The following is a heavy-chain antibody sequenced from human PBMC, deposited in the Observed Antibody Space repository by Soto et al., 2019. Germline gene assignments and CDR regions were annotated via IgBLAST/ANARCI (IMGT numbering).Heavy chain of an antibody. J-gene: IGHJ4*02. V-gene: IGHV1-3*01. Sequence: ASVKVSCKASGYTFTSYAMHWVRPAPGQRLEWMGWINAGNGNTKYSQKFQGRVTITRDTSASTAYMELSSLRSEDTAVYYCARPPVRSSSWYLDYWGQGTLVTVSS. CDR3: ARPPVRSSSWYLDY. CDR2: INAGNGNT. CDR1: GYTFTSYA. D-gene: IGHD6-13*01.